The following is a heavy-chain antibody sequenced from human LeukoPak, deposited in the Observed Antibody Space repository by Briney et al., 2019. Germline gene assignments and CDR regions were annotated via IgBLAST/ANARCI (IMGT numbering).Heavy chain of an antibody. V-gene: IGHV4-4*07. CDR2: IYTSGST. CDR3: ARGPYCGGDCYFAY. D-gene: IGHD2-21*02. Sequence: SETLSLTCTVSGGSISSYYRSWIRQPAGKGLEWIGRIYTSGSTYYNPSLKSRVTMSVDTSKNQFSLKLSSVTAADTAVYFCARGPYCGGDCYFAYWGQGTLVTVSS. J-gene: IGHJ4*02. CDR1: GGSISSYY.